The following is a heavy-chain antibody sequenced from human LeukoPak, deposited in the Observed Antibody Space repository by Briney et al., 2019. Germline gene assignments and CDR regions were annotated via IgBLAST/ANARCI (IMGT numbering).Heavy chain of an antibody. J-gene: IGHJ4*02. CDR2: IIPILGIA. D-gene: IGHD6-13*01. CDR1: GGTFSSYA. Sequence: ASVKVSCKASGGTFSSYAISWVRQAPGQGLEWMGRIIPILGIANYAQKFQGRVMITADKSTSTAYMELSSLRSEDTAVYYCARETAAGDFDYWGQGTLVTVSS. V-gene: IGHV1-69*04. CDR3: ARETAAGDFDY.